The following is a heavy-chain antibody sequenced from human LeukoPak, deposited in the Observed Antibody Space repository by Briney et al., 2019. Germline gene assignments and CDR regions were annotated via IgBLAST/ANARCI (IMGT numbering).Heavy chain of an antibody. CDR3: ARDNYGDYNWFDP. D-gene: IGHD4-17*01. Sequence: GGSLRLSCVVSGFTLSSDWMSWVRQAPGKGLEWVANIKQDGSEKYYVDSVKGRFTISRDNAKNSLYLQMNSLRAEDTAVYYCARDNYGDYNWFDPWGQGTLVTVSS. CDR2: IKQDGSEK. V-gene: IGHV3-7*03. J-gene: IGHJ5*02. CDR1: GFTLSSDW.